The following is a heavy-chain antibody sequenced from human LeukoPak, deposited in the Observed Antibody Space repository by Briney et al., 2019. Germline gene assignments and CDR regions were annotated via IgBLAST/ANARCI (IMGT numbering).Heavy chain of an antibody. J-gene: IGHJ3*02. V-gene: IGHV1-18*01. CDR3: AREGTSLGAGYDGFDI. D-gene: IGHD3-16*01. CDR2: ISAYNGNT. Sequence: ASVKVSCKASGYTFTSYGISWVRQAPGQGLEWMGWISAYNGNTNYAQKLQGRVTMTTDTSTSTAYMELRSLRFDDTAVYHCAREGTSLGAGYDGFDIWGQGTMVTVSS. CDR1: GYTFTSYG.